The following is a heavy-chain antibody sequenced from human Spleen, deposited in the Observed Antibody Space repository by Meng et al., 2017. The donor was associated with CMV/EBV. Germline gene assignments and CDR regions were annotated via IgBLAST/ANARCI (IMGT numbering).Heavy chain of an antibody. CDR1: GFTVSSNH. CDR2: IYTGCNL. CDR3: ARAYWGRRCCSLGDFWSGYHFDY. V-gene: IGHV3-53*01. Sequence: GDSLKTSLEASGFTVSSNHMSWVRQAPGKGLEWGSVIYTGCNLYYAGCVKGGFTFSRDYAKNTLYLQMNSLRAEDTAVIYCARAYWGRRCCSLGDFWSGYHFDYWGQGTLVTVSS. D-gene: IGHD3-3*01. J-gene: IGHJ4*02.